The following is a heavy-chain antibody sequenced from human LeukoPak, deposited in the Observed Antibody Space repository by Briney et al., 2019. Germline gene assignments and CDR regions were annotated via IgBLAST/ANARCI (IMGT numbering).Heavy chain of an antibody. CDR2: ISYDGSNK. V-gene: IGHV3-30*04. CDR1: GFTFSSYA. D-gene: IGHD5-24*01. CDR3: ARGLDGNPLYQHGMDV. Sequence: GGSLRLSCAASGFTFSSYAMHWVRQAPGKGLEWVAVISYDGSNKYYADSVKGRLTISRDNSKNTLYLQMNSLRAEDTAVYYCARGLDGNPLYQHGMDVWGQGTTVIVSS. J-gene: IGHJ6*02.